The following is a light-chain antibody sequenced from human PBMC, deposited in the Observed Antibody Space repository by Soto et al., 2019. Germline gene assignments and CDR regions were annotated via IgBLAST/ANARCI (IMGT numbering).Light chain of an antibody. CDR1: QSLLHSNGYNY. J-gene: IGKJ3*01. V-gene: IGKV2-28*01. CDR2: LGS. CDR3: MQALQTPLT. Sequence: DIVMTQSPLSLPVTPGEPASISCRSSQSLLHSNGYNYLDWYLQKPGQSPHLPIYLGSNRASGVPDRFSGSGSGTDFTLKISRVEAEDVGVYYCMQALQTPLTFGPGTKVDIE.